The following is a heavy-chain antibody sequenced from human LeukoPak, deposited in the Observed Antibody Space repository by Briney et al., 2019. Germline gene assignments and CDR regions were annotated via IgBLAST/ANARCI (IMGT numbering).Heavy chain of an antibody. V-gene: IGHV4-59*02. J-gene: IGHJ4*02. Sequence: PSETLSLTCTVSGGSVSGYYWSWIRQPPGKGLEWIGYIYYSGSTNYSPSLKSRVTMSVDTSKNQFSLKLTSVTAADTAVYYCARAGGYGSPLGYWGQGSLVIVSS. CDR1: GGSVSGYY. D-gene: IGHD6-13*01. CDR3: ARAGGYGSPLGY. CDR2: IYYSGST.